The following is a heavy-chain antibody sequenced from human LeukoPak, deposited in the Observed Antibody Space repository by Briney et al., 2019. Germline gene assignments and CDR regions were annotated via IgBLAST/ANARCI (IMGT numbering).Heavy chain of an antibody. Sequence: SQTLSLTCTVSGGSISSGSYYWAWIRQPPGKGLEWIGSIYYSGSPYYNPSLKSRVTISVDTSKNQFSLKLSSVTAADTAVYYCASGRGSYYGMFYFDYWGQGTLVTVSS. J-gene: IGHJ4*02. CDR3: ASGRGSYYGMFYFDY. V-gene: IGHV4-39*01. CDR1: GGSISSGSYY. D-gene: IGHD1-26*01. CDR2: IYYSGSP.